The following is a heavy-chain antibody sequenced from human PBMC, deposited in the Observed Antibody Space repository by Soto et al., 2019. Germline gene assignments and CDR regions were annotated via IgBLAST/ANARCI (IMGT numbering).Heavy chain of an antibody. V-gene: IGHV4-34*01. J-gene: IGHJ4*02. CDR2: ISHNGST. D-gene: IGHD2-2*02. CDR1: GGYFSGYY. Sequence: SETLSLTCAVYGGYFSGYYWSWIRQPPGKGLEWIGEISHNGSTNYNPSLKSRVTISVDTSKNKFSLILSSVTAADTAVYYCARHVRGYCSSASCHIDNWGQGTLVTVSS. CDR3: ARHVRGYCSSASCHIDN.